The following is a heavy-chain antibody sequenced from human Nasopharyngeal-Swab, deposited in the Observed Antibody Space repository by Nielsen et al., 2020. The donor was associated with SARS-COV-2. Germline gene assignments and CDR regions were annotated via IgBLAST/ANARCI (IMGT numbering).Heavy chain of an antibody. J-gene: IGHJ6*02. CDR2: IYPGDSDT. V-gene: IGHV5-51*01. Sequence: VRQMPGKGLEWMGIIYPGDSDTRYSPSFQGQVTISADKSISTAYLQWSSLKAPDTAMYYCARAVAGTYYYYGMDVWGQGTTVTVSS. CDR3: ARAVAGTYYYYGMDV. D-gene: IGHD6-19*01.